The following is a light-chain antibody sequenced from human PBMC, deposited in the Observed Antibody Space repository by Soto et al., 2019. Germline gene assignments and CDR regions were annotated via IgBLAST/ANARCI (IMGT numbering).Light chain of an antibody. V-gene: IGKV3-20*01. Sequence: EVVLTQSPGTLSLSPGARATLSCRASQFVSSTYLAWYQQRPGQAPRLLIYGASSRATGIPDRFSGGGSETDFTLTISRLEFEDSAVYYCQQYGISPFTFGGGTKV. J-gene: IGKJ4*01. CDR3: QQYGISPFT. CDR2: GAS. CDR1: QFVSSTY.